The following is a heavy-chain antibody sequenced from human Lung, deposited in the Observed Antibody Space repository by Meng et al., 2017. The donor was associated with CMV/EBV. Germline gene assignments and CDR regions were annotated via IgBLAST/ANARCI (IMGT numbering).Heavy chain of an antibody. CDR3: ASFPPPGKQWLVTDY. D-gene: IGHD6-19*01. Sequence: QVQLEEWGPGLVRPSGTLSLTCAVSGGSISSSNWWSWVRQPPGKGLEWIGKIYRSGSTNYNPSLKSRVTISVDKSKNQFSLKLSSVTAADTAVYYCASFPPPGKQWLVTDYWGQGTLVTVSS. J-gene: IGHJ4*02. CDR2: IYRSGST. V-gene: IGHV4-4*02. CDR1: GGSISSSNW.